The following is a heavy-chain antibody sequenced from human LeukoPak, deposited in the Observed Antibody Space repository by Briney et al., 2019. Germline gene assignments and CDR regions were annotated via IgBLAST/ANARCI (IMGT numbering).Heavy chain of an antibody. CDR2: IYSGGST. CDR1: GFTVSSNY. V-gene: IGHV3-53*01. D-gene: IGHD1-26*01. J-gene: IGHJ4*02. Sequence: GGSLRLSRTVSGFTVSSNYMSWVRQAPGKGLEWVSVIYSGGSTYYGDSVKGRFTISRDNSKNTLYLQMNSLRAEDTAVYYCANGIVGATTGDYWGQGTLVTVSS. CDR3: ANGIVGATTGDY.